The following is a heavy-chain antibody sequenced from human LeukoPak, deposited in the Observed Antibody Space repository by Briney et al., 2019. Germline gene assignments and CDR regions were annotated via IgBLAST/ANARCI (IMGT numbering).Heavy chain of an antibody. J-gene: IGHJ4*02. CDR3: AKDSKWIQLSSLDY. CDR2: IGGSGGST. CDR1: EFPVSSNY. V-gene: IGHV3-23*01. Sequence: PGGSLRLSCAASEFPVSSNYMSWVRQAPGKGLEWVSAIGGSGGSTYYADSVKGRFTISRDNSKNTLYLQMNSLRAEDTAVYYCAKDSKWIQLSSLDYWGQGTLVTVSS. D-gene: IGHD5-18*01.